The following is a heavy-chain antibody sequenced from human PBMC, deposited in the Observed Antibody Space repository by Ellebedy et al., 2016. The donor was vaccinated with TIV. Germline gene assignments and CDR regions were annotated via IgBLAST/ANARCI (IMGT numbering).Heavy chain of an antibody. CDR2: ISSSSSTI. CDR1: GFTFSSYA. J-gene: IGHJ3*02. CDR3: AAAAGAGDDAFDI. V-gene: IGHV3-48*01. D-gene: IGHD6-13*01. Sequence: GGSLRLXCAASGFTFSSYAMNWVRQAPGKGLEWVSYISSSSSTIYYADSVKGRFTISRDKAKNSLYLQMSSLRAEDTAVYYCAAAAGAGDDAFDIWGQGTMVTVSS.